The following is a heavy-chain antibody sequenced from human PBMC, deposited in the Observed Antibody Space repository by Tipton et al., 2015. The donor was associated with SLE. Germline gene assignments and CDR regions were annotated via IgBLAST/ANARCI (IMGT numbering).Heavy chain of an antibody. CDR1: GGSITSSSYF. V-gene: IGHV4-39*07. CDR2: INTGGGT. Sequence: TLSLTCTVSGGSITSSSYFWGRIRQSPGKGLEWIGNINTGGGTYRNPSLMSRVTISVDTSKTQFSLIVTSVTAADTAVYYCVRGPWAYYYYMDVWGKGTKVTVSS. CDR3: VRGPWAYYYYMDV. D-gene: IGHD7-27*01. J-gene: IGHJ6*03.